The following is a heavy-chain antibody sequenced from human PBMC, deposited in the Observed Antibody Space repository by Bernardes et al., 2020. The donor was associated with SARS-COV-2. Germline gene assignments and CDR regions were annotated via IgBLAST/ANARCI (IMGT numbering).Heavy chain of an antibody. CDR3: ARGSGDYAFDY. D-gene: IGHD4-17*01. Sequence: SETLSLTCAVYGGSFSGYYWSWIRQPPGKGLEWIGEINHSGSTNYNPSLKSRVTISVDTSKNQFSLKLSSVTAADTAVYYCARGSGDYAFDYWGQGTLVTVSS. CDR2: INHSGST. CDR1: GGSFSGYY. V-gene: IGHV4-34*01. J-gene: IGHJ4*02.